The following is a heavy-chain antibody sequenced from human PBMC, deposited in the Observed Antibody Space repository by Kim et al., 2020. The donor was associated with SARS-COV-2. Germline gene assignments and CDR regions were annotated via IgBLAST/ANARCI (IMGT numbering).Heavy chain of an antibody. Sequence: GSTYYADSVKGRFTISRDNSKNTLYLQMNSLRAEDTAVYYCAKDGPGFDYWGQGTLVTVSS. J-gene: IGHJ4*02. CDR2: GST. V-gene: IGHV3-23*01. CDR3: AKDGPGFDY.